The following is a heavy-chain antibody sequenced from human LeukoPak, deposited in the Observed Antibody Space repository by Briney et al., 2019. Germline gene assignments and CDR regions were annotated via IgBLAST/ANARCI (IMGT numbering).Heavy chain of an antibody. V-gene: IGHV1-2*02. D-gene: IGHD4-17*01. CDR2: INPNSGGT. CDR1: GYTFTGYY. Sequence: ASVKVSCKASGYTFTGYYMHWVRQAPGQGLEWMGWINPNSGGTNYARKFQGRVTMTRDTSISTAYMELSRLRSDDTAVYYCATDYGDYDDYYYMDVWGKGTTVTISS. CDR3: ATDYGDYDDYYYMDV. J-gene: IGHJ6*03.